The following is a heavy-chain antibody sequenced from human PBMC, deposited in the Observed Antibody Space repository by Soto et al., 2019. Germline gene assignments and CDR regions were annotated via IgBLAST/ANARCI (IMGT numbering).Heavy chain of an antibody. Sequence: EVQLVESGGDLVQPGGSLRLSCAASAFTFSNYEMNWVRQAPGKGLEWISYISNSGFTIYYADSVKGRFTVSRDNAKKSLDLQMNSLRAEDTAVYYCARGEGMMVVVNDAFDIWGQGTTVTVSS. CDR3: ARGEGMMVVVNDAFDI. CDR2: ISNSGFTI. V-gene: IGHV3-48*03. J-gene: IGHJ3*02. D-gene: IGHD3-22*01. CDR1: AFTFSNYE.